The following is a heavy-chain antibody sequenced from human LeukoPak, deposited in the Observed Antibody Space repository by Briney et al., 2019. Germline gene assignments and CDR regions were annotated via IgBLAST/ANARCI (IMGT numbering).Heavy chain of an antibody. J-gene: IGHJ4*02. CDR1: GYTFTSYD. CDR2: MNPNSGNT. CDR3: ARYYDILTGYFDY. Sequence: ASVKVSCKASGYTFTSYDINWVRQATGQGLEWMGWMNPNSGNTGYAQKFQGRVTITRDTSISTAYMELSRLRSDDTAVYYCARYYDILTGYFDYWGQGTLVTVSS. D-gene: IGHD3-9*01. V-gene: IGHV1-8*03.